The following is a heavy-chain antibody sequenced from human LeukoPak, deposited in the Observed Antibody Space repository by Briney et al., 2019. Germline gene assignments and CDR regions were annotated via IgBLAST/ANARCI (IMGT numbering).Heavy chain of an antibody. CDR2: INPNNGGT. CDR3: TRESGSYHGNDF. D-gene: IGHD1-26*01. J-gene: IGHJ4*02. CDR1: GYTFTGYY. V-gene: IGHV1-2*06. Sequence: ASVKVSCKASGYTFTGYYMHWVRQAPGQGLEWMGRINPNNGGTNYAQKFQGRVTMTGDTSISTAYMELSSLRSDDTAVYYCTRESGSYHGNDFWGQGTLVTVSS.